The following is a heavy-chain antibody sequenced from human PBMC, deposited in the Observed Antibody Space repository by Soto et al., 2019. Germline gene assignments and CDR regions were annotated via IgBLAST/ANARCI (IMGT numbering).Heavy chain of an antibody. CDR1: VDTFHRCG. CDR3: AREQEELRCFDWSPFDY. CDR2: ISAYNGNT. V-gene: IGHV1-18*01. D-gene: IGHD3-9*01. Sequence: VSFQVYGAASVDTFHRCGTRSVCPAPRPWLEWMGWISAYNGNTNYAQKLQGRVTMTTDTSTSTAYMELRSLRSDDTAVYYCAREQEELRCFDWSPFDYWVQG. J-gene: IGHJ4*02.